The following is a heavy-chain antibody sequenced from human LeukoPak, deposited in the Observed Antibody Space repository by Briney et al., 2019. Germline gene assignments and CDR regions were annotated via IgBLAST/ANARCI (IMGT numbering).Heavy chain of an antibody. J-gene: IGHJ5*02. Sequence: PSETLSLTCAVSGGSISNYYWSWIRQPPGKGLEWIGYIHYTGSTIDNPSLNSRVTISVDTSKNQFSLKLTSVTTADTAVYCCARHSGTYLNWFDPWGQGTLVTVSS. CDR1: GGSISNYY. D-gene: IGHD1-26*01. CDR2: IHYTGST. V-gene: IGHV4-59*01. CDR3: ARHSGTYLNWFDP.